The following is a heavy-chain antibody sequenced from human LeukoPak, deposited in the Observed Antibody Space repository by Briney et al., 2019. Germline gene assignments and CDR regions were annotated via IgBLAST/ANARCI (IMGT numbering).Heavy chain of an antibody. J-gene: IGHJ6*03. CDR2: IYYSGST. CDR1: GGSISSYY. V-gene: IGHV4-59*01. CDR3: ARARCTVTDEPYYYYYYMDV. Sequence: SETLSLTCTVSGGSISSYYWSWIRQPPGKGLEWIGYIYYSGSTNYNPSLKSRVTISVDTSKNQFSLKLSSVTAVDTAVYYCARARCTVTDEPYYYYYYMDVWGKGTTVTVSS. D-gene: IGHD4-17*01.